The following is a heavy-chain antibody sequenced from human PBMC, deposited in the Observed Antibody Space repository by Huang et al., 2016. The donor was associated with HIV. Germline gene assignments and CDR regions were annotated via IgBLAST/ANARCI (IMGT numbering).Heavy chain of an antibody. V-gene: IGHV4-39*01. CDR2: LHYTGKM. CDR1: GGSINTGRYY. D-gene: IGHD3-3*01. Sequence: QMRFQESGPGLVKPSGTLSLTCNVSGGSINTGRYYWGWIRQPPGQGLEWVGSLHYTGKMNYDTAPKGRLTMAADTSKNQFSLNLSSVTAADTAIYYCARNHDFWRGRMFAISYFDVWGRGTLVTVAS. J-gene: IGHJ2*01. CDR3: ARNHDFWRGRMFAISYFDV.